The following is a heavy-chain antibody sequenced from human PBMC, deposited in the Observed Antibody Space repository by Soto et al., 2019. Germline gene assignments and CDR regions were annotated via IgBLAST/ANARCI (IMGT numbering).Heavy chain of an antibody. V-gene: IGHV1-69*06. CDR2: TGSGTGPG. J-gene: IGHJ4*02. CDR1: GGSLSTNP. D-gene: IGHD2-15*01. Sequence: ASVKVSCKASGGSLSTNPISWVRQAPGQGLEWMGGTGSGTGPGNHAQKFQGRLTVTADKYTSTVYMELTNLSSEDTAVYYCARRHSGGFFRFFDSWGQGTLVTVSS. CDR3: ARRHSGGFFRFFDS.